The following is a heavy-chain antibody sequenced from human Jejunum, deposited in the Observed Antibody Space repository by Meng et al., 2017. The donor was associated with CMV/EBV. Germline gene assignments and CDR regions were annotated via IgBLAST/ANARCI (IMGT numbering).Heavy chain of an antibody. V-gene: IGHV4-39*06. D-gene: IGHD5-24*01. CDR1: GDSISSGGYF. CDR3: ARDGEGRWLQLGC. J-gene: IGHJ4*02. Sequence: SGDSISSGGYFWGWVRQPPGKGLEWIGSIDYSGTTRYNPSLGSRVVISVDTSMNQLTLRLDSVTAADTAVYYCARDGEGRWLQLGCWGQGTLGT. CDR2: IDYSGTT.